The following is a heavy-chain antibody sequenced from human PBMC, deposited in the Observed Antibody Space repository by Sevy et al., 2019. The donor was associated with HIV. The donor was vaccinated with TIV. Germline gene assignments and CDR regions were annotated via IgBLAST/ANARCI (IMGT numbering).Heavy chain of an antibody. Sequence: GGSLRLSCAASGFTFSSYAMSWVRQAPGKGLEWVSAISGSGGSTYYADSVKGRFTISRDNSKNTLYLQMNSLRAEDTAVYYCAKGGGYYPYHWYFDLWGRGTLVTVSS. CDR3: AKGGGYYPYHWYFDL. CDR1: GFTFSSYA. D-gene: IGHD3-22*01. V-gene: IGHV3-23*01. CDR2: ISGSGGST. J-gene: IGHJ2*01.